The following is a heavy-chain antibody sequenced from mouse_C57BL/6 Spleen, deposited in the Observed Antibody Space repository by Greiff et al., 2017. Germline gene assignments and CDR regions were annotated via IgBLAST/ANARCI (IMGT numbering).Heavy chain of an antibody. CDR2: INPRTGGT. D-gene: IGHD2-1*01. J-gene: IGHJ3*01. Sequence: EVQLQQSGPELVKPGASVKLSCTASGFSFTGYYMHWVKQSPEKSLEWIGEINPRTGGTTYNQKFKGKATLTVDKSSSTTYMQLKSLTSEDSAVYYCASDGNYGGYAYWGQGTLVTVSA. V-gene: IGHV1-42*01. CDR1: GFSFTGYY. CDR3: ASDGNYGGYAY.